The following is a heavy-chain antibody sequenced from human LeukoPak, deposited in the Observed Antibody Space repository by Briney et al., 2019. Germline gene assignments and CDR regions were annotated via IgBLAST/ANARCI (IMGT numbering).Heavy chain of an antibody. CDR3: TRDGGGTY. CDR2: IKTDGSDN. V-gene: IGHV3-7*01. D-gene: IGHD1-7*01. J-gene: IGHJ4*02. CDR1: GFTFSSYW. Sequence: TGGSLRLSCAASGFTFSSYWMNWVRQAPGKGLEWVANIKTDGSDNHYVDSVKGRFTISRDNAKNSLYLQMNSLRAEDTAVYYCTRDGGGTYWGQGTLVIVSS.